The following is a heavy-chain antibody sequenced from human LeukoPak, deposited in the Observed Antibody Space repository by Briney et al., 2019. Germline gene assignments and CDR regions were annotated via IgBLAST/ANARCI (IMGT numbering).Heavy chain of an antibody. CDR3: ARVRLDRSERYLDAFEN. D-gene: IGHD4-17*01. V-gene: IGHV3-53*01. CDR2: IYSGGST. Sequence: GGSLRLSCAASGFTVSSNYMNWVRQAPGKGLEWVSSIYSGGSTYYADSVKGRFTISRDISKNGVYLQMNSLRAEDTAVYYCARVRLDRSERYLDAFENWGQGTMVTVSS. J-gene: IGHJ3*02. CDR1: GFTVSSNY.